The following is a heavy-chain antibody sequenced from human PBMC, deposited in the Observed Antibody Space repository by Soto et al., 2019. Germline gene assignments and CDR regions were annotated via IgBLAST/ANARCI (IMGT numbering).Heavy chain of an antibody. D-gene: IGHD2-2*01. CDR1: GYTFTSYY. CDR3: ARDLGGYCSSTSCSSY. CDR2: INPSGGST. Sequence: ASVEVSCKASGYTFTSYYMHWVRQAPGQGLEWMGIINPSGGSTSYAQKFQGRVTMTRETSTSTVYMELSSMRSEDTAVYYCARDLGGYCSSTSCSSYWGQGTMITF. V-gene: IGHV1-46*01. J-gene: IGHJ4*02.